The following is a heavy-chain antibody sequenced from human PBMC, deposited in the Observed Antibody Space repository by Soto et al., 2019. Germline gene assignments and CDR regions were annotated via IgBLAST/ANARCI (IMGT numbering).Heavy chain of an antibody. CDR3: ARLKYGLRAFDI. J-gene: IGHJ3*02. Sequence: SETLSLTCAVSGYSISRSNWWGWIRQPPGQGLEWIGYIYYSGSTYYNPSLKSRVTMSVDTSKNQFSLKLSSVTAVDTAVYYCARLKYGLRAFDIVGQGTMVTVSS. V-gene: IGHV4-28*01. D-gene: IGHD2-2*01. CDR2: IYYSGST. CDR1: GYSISRSNW.